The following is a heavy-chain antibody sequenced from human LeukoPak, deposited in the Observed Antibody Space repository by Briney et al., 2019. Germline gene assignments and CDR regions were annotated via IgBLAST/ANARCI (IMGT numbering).Heavy chain of an antibody. Sequence: GGSLRLSCAASGFTVSSNYMSWVRQAPGKGLEWVSVIYSGGSTYYADSVKGRFTISRDNAKNSLYLQMNSLRAEDTAVYYCARARRRDDAFDIWGQGTMVTVSS. J-gene: IGHJ3*02. D-gene: IGHD5-24*01. V-gene: IGHV3-53*01. CDR3: ARARRRDDAFDI. CDR2: IYSGGST. CDR1: GFTVSSNY.